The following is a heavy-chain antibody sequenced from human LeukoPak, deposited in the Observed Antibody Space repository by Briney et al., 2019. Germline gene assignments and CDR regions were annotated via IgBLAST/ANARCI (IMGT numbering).Heavy chain of an antibody. Sequence: ASVKVSCKASGYTFTGYYKHWVRQAPGQGLEWMGWINPNSGGTNYAQKFQGGVTMTRDTSISTAYMELSRLRSDDTAVYYCARDSNTYYYDSSGPPVWGQGTTVTVSS. CDR3: ARDSNTYYYDSSGPPV. V-gene: IGHV1-2*02. CDR2: INPNSGGT. CDR1: GYTFTGYY. D-gene: IGHD3-22*01. J-gene: IGHJ6*02.